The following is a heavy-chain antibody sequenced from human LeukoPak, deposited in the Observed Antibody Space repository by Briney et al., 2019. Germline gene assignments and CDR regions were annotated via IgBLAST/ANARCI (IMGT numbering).Heavy chain of an antibody. V-gene: IGHV4-38-2*01. CDR1: GYSISSGYY. CDR2: IYHSGST. J-gene: IGHJ4*02. D-gene: IGHD2-2*01. CDR3: ARSIVVVPAANPLFDY. Sequence: SETLSLTCAVSGYSISSGYYWGWIRQPPGKGLEWIGSIYHSGSTHYNPSLKSRVTISVDTSKNQFSLKLSSVTAADTAVYYCARSIVVVPAANPLFDYWGQGTLVTVSS.